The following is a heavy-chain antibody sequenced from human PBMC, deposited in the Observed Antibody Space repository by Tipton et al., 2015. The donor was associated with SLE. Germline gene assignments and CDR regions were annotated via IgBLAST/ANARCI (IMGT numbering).Heavy chain of an antibody. J-gene: IGHJ6*02. Sequence: TLSLTCTVSGGSISSNNYYCGWIRQPPGKGLEWLGHIYYTGSTYYNPSLKSRVTISVDTSKNQFSLKLSSVTAAETAVYYCARGFPVMTTVPYGMDAWGQGTTVTVSS. CDR3: ARGFPVMTTVPYGMDA. D-gene: IGHD4-11*01. CDR1: GGSISSNNYY. V-gene: IGHV4-39*07. CDR2: IYYTGST.